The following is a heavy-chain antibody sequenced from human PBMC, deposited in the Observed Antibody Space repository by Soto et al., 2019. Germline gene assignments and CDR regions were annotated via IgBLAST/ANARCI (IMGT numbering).Heavy chain of an antibody. D-gene: IGHD5-12*01. Sequence: QVQLQQWGAGLLKPSETLSLTCAVYGGSFSGYYWSWIRQPPGKGLEWIGEIYHSGSTNYNPSLKSRVTISVDTSKRQFSLKLSSVTAADTAVYYCARGSPYSGYAWWGQGTLVTVSS. V-gene: IGHV4-34*01. CDR2: IYHSGST. CDR1: GGSFSGYY. CDR3: ARGSPYSGYAW. J-gene: IGHJ4*02.